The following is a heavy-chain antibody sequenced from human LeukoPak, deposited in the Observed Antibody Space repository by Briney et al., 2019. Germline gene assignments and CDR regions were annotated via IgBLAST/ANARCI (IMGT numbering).Heavy chain of an antibody. V-gene: IGHV3-74*03. CDR1: GFAFSKYR. J-gene: IGHJ4*02. CDR2: ISKDGATR. Sequence: GGSLRLSCEASGFAFSKYRMHWVRQAPGKGLVWVSFISKDGATRTYVDSVRDRFTISRDNSKNILFLQMNSLKSEDTAMYYCVRASGYVHDFDFWGQGTLVTVSS. D-gene: IGHD3-3*01. CDR3: VRASGYVHDFDF.